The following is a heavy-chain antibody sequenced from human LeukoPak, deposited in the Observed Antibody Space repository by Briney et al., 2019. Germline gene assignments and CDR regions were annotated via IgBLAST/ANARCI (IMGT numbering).Heavy chain of an antibody. J-gene: IGHJ4*02. Sequence: GGSLRLSCAASGFTFSTYGMPWLRQAPGKGLEWVAIIWYDGSNTYYADSVKGRFTISRDNSKNTLYLEMNSLRAEDTAVYYCAPDHGGFWGQGTLVNVSS. CDR3: APDHGGF. CDR2: IWYDGSNT. V-gene: IGHV3-33*01. D-gene: IGHD3-16*01. CDR1: GFTFSTYG.